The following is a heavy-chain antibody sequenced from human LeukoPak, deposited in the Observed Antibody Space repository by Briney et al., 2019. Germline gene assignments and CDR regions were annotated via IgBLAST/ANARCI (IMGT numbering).Heavy chain of an antibody. V-gene: IGHV3-30*18. CDR1: GFTFSSYG. Sequence: GGSLRLSCAASGFTFSSYGMHWVRQAPGKGSEWVAIISSDGRTQIYTDSVKGRFTISRDNLKKTLNLQMDYLEAEDTAVYYCAKEEGWGVNSFDMWGQGTMVTVSS. CDR3: AKEEGWGVNSFDM. CDR2: ISSDGRTQ. D-gene: IGHD1-26*01. J-gene: IGHJ3*02.